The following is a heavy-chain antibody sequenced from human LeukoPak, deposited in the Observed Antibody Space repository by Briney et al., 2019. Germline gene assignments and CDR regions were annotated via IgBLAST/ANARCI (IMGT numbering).Heavy chain of an antibody. J-gene: IGHJ4*02. D-gene: IGHD3-22*01. Sequence: GGSLRLSCAASGFTFSSYGVHWVRQAPGKGLEWVAFIRYDGSNKFYADSVKGRFTISRDNSKNTLYLQMNSLRAEDTAVYYCAKVGTDSSGYSCDYWDQGTLVTVSS. CDR2: IRYDGSNK. CDR3: AKVGTDSSGYSCDY. CDR1: GFTFSSYG. V-gene: IGHV3-30*02.